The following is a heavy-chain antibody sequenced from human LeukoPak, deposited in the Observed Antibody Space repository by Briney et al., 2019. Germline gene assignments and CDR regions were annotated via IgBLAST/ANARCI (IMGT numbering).Heavy chain of an antibody. J-gene: IGHJ6*04. D-gene: IGHD6-13*01. CDR2: IYPGDSDT. CDR3: ARRSVAAAGTDYYGMDV. CDR1: GYSFTSYW. V-gene: IGHV5-51*01. Sequence: GESLKISCKGSGYSFTSYWIGWVRQMPGKGLEWMGIIYPGDSDTRYSPSFQGQVTISADKSISTAYLQWSSLKASDTAMYYCARRSVAAAGTDYYGMDVCGKGTTVTVSS.